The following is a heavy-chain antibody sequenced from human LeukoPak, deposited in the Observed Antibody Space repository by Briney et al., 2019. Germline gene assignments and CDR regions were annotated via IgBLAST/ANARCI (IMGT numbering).Heavy chain of an antibody. V-gene: IGHV3-48*03. CDR3: ARETSSGSVDY. CDR1: GFTFSSYE. Sequence: GGSLRLSCAASGFTFSSYEMNWVRQAPGKGLEWVSYIGSSGSTIYYADSVKGRFTISRDNAKNSLYLQMNSLRAEDTAVYYCARETSSGSVDYWGQGTLVTVSS. J-gene: IGHJ4*02. CDR2: IGSSGSTI. D-gene: IGHD6-19*01.